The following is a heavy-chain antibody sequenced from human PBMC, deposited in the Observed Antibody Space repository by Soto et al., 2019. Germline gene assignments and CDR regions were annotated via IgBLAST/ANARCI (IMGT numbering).Heavy chain of an antibody. CDR2: IYYSGST. CDR3: ARSYYGDYDLGYFDY. CDR1: GGSISSYY. D-gene: IGHD4-17*01. J-gene: IGHJ4*02. V-gene: IGHV4-59*01. Sequence: SETLSLTCTVSGGSISSYYWSWIRQPPGKGLEWIGYIYYSGSTNYNPSLKSRVTISVDTSKNQFSLKLSSVTAADTAVYYCARSYYGDYDLGYFDYWGQGTLVTVSS.